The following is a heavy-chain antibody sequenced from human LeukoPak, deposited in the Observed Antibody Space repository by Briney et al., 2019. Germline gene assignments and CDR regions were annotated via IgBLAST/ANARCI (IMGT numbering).Heavy chain of an antibody. CDR2: INPNSGGT. CDR3: ASSGGIAAAGHFDY. CDR1: GYTFTGYY. Sequence: ASVKVSCKASGYTFTGYYMHWVRQAPGQGLEWMGWINPNSGGTNYAQEFQGRVTMTRDTSISTAYMELSRLRSDDTAVYYCASSGGIAAAGHFDYWGQGTLVTVSS. J-gene: IGHJ4*02. V-gene: IGHV1-2*02. D-gene: IGHD6-13*01.